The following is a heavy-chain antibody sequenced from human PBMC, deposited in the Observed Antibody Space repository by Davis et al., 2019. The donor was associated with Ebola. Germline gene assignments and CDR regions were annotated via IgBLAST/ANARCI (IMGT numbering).Heavy chain of an antibody. Sequence: AASVKVSCKASGYTFTSYYMHWVRQAPGQGLEWMGRIIPILGIANYAQKFQGRVTITADKSTSTAYMELSSLRSEDTAVYYCARVGAYYYGSGTKRTINYYYGMDVWGQGTTVTVSS. J-gene: IGHJ6*02. CDR2: IIPILGIA. CDR3: ARVGAYYYGSGTKRTINYYYGMDV. D-gene: IGHD3-10*01. CDR1: GYTFTSYY. V-gene: IGHV1-69*04.